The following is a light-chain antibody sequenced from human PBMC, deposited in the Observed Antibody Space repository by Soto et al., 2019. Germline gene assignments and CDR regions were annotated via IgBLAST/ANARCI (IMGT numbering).Light chain of an antibody. Sequence: EIVLTQSPGTLSLSPGERATLSCRASQSVSSSFLAWYQQKPGQAPRLLIYGASSRATGIPDRFSGSGYGTDFTVTVIRLEPDDFAVYHCQREGRSPWTFGQGTKVEIK. CDR3: QREGRSPWT. CDR2: GAS. J-gene: IGKJ1*01. V-gene: IGKV3-20*01. CDR1: QSVSSSF.